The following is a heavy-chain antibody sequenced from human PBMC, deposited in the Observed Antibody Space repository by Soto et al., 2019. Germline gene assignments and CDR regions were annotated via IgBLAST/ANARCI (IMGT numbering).Heavy chain of an antibody. Sequence: SETLSLTCTVSGGSISSYYWSWIRQPPGKGLEWIGYIYYSGSTNYNPSLKSRVTISVDTSKNQFSLKLSSVTAADTAVYYCGRVLGYCTNSVCYRYWFDPWGQETRVTVSS. CDR3: GRVLGYCTNSVCYRYWFDP. D-gene: IGHD2-8*01. V-gene: IGHV4-59*01. CDR2: IYYSGST. J-gene: IGHJ5*02. CDR1: GGSISSYY.